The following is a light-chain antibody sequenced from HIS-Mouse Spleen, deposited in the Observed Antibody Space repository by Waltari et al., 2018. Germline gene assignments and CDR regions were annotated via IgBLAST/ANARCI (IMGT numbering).Light chain of an antibody. J-gene: IGKJ1*01. Sequence: DIQMTQSPSTLSASVGDRVHITCRASQSISSWLAWYQQKPGKAPKLLIYKASSLESGVPSRFSGSGSGTEFTLTISSLQPDDFATYYCQQYNSYPWTFGQGTKVEIK. CDR1: QSISSW. V-gene: IGKV1-5*03. CDR2: KAS. CDR3: QQYNSYPWT.